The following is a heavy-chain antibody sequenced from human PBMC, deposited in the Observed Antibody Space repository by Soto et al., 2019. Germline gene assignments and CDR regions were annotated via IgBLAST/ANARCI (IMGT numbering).Heavy chain of an antibody. J-gene: IGHJ4*02. Sequence: PGGSLRLSCAASGFTFSSLGISWVRQAPGKGLEWVSAISFIGVPTYYADPVRGGFTIFRDISKNTLFLQMDSLRGDAPPVYFCAANIAPRLPGHWGRGTLFTVSS. CDR1: GFTFSSLG. D-gene: IGHD2-15*01. CDR3: AANIAPRLPGH. V-gene: IGHV3-23*01. CDR2: ISFIGVPT.